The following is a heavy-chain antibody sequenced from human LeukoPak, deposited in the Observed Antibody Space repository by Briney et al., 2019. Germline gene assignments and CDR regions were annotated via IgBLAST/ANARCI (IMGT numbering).Heavy chain of an antibody. CDR3: AKSNSESQTTVGN. Sequence: PGRSLRLSSAASGFTFNTYGMHWVRQAPGKGLEWVAVIWSDGTHKYYSDSVKGRFTISRDNSKNTLYLEMNSLRVEDTAVYYCAKSNSESQTTVGNWGQGTLVTVSS. J-gene: IGHJ4*02. CDR2: IWSDGTHK. CDR1: GFTFNTYG. D-gene: IGHD1-26*01. V-gene: IGHV3-33*06.